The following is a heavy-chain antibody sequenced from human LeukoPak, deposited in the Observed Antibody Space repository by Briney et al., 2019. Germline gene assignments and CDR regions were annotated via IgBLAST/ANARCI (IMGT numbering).Heavy chain of an antibody. CDR3: AKVTGDSYDSSGYYYVGYFDY. V-gene: IGHV3-23*01. J-gene: IGHJ4*02. Sequence: GGFLRLSCAASGFTFSSYGMTWVRQAPGKGLEWVSDISGTGVSTYYADSVKGRFTISRDNSKNTLYLQMNSLRAEDTAVYYCAKVTGDSYDSSGYYYVGYFDYWGQGTLVTVSS. D-gene: IGHD3-22*01. CDR1: GFTFSSYG. CDR2: ISGTGVST.